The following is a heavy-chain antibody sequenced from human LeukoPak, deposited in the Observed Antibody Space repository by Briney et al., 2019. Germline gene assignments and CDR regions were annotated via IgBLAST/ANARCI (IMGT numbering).Heavy chain of an antibody. J-gene: IGHJ3*02. CDR2: IYSGGTT. D-gene: IGHD5-18*01. Sequence: GGSLRLSCAASGFTVSINYMSWVRQAPGKGLEWVSVIYSGGTTYYADSVKGRFTISRDNSKNTLYLQMNSLRAEDTAVYYCARVRIPAMATIREDAFDIWGQGTMVTVSS. CDR3: ARVRIPAMATIREDAFDI. CDR1: GFTVSINY. V-gene: IGHV3-53*01.